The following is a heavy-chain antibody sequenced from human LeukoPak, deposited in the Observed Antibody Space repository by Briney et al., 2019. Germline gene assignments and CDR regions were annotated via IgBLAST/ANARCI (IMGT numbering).Heavy chain of an antibody. D-gene: IGHD6-13*01. V-gene: IGHV3-7*01. CDR1: GFTFSRHW. CDR2: IKQDGSEK. CDR3: ARAGLSAAGDY. Sequence: GGSLRLPCAASGFTFSRHWMNWVRQAPGKGLEWVANIKQDGSEKYYVDSVKGRFTISRDNSKNIVYLQMNSLRVEDTALYYCARAGLSAAGDYWGRGTLVTVSS. J-gene: IGHJ4*02.